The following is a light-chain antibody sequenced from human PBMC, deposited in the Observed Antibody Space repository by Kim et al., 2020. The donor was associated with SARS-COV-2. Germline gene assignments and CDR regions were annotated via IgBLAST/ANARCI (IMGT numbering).Light chain of an antibody. CDR1: QTVTRNY. V-gene: IGKV3-20*01. Sequence: PGESATLSCRASQTVTRNYLNWYQQKAGQAPRLLIYAASSRAADIPDRFSGSGSGTDFTLTISRLEPEDFGVYYCQQYGGSPLLTFGGGTKVDIK. J-gene: IGKJ4*01. CDR2: AAS. CDR3: QQYGGSPLLT.